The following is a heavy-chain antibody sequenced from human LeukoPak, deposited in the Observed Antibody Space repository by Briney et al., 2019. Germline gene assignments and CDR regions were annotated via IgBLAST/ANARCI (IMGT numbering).Heavy chain of an antibody. CDR1: GYSFTSYW. J-gene: IGHJ4*02. D-gene: IGHD4-17*01. CDR2: IYPGDSDT. CDR3: ARVDYGDYGGDYFDY. V-gene: IGHV5-51*01. Sequence: TGESLKISCKGSGYSFTSYWIGWVRQMPGKGLEWMGIIYPGDSDTRYSPSFQGQVTISADKSISTAYLQWSSLKASDTAMYYCARVDYGDYGGDYFDYWGQGTLVTVSS.